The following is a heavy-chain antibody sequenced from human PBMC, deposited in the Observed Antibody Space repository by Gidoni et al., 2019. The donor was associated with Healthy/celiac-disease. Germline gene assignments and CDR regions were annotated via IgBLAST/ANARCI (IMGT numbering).Heavy chain of an antibody. Sequence: QVQLQASGPGLVTPSETLSLTCTVSGGSISSYYWSWIRQPPGTGLEWIGYIYYSGSTNYNPSLKSRVTISVDTSKNHFSLKLSSVTAADTAVYYCARDTLPGYSYGYAFDIWGQGTMVTVSS. V-gene: IGHV4-59*01. CDR2: IYYSGST. CDR1: GGSISSYY. D-gene: IGHD5-18*01. J-gene: IGHJ3*02. CDR3: ARDTLPGYSYGYAFDI.